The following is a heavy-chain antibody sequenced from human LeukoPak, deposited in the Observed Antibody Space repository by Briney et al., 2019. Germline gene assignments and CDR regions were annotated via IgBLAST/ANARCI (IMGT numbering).Heavy chain of an antibody. J-gene: IGHJ4*02. CDR2: IYPGDSDT. CDR3: ARSTQQLVAPHFDY. D-gene: IGHD6-6*01. CDR1: GYSFTNYW. Sequence: GESLKISCKGSGYSFTNYWIGWVRQMPGKGLDWMGIIYPGDSDTRYSPSFQGQVTTSADKSTSTAFLQWGSLKASDSAMYYCARSTQQLVAPHFDYWGLGTLVTVSS. V-gene: IGHV5-51*01.